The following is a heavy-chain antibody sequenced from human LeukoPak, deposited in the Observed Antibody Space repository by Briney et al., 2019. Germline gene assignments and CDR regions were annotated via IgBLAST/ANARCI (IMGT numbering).Heavy chain of an antibody. CDR3: AKVPYSDYGSGRPPFMDV. Sequence: GGSLRLSCAASGFTFSNYAMSWVRQAPGKGLEWVSTISDSGGNTYSADSVKGRFTISRDNYKNTLYLQMDSLRAEDAAIYYCAKVPYSDYGSGRPPFMDVWGQGTTVAVSS. D-gene: IGHD3-10*01. V-gene: IGHV3-23*01. CDR2: ISDSGGNT. CDR1: GFTFSNYA. J-gene: IGHJ6*02.